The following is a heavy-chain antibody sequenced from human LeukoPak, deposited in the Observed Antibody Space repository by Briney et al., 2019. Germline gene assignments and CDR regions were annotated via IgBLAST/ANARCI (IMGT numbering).Heavy chain of an antibody. CDR2: IYYSGST. CDR1: GGSISSGVYY. Sequence: SQTLSLTCTVSGGSISSGVYYWSWIRQHPGKGLEWIGYIYYSGSTYSNPSLKSRLTMSVDISKNQFSLKLSSVTAADTAVYYCARRGEGDAYYFDSWGQGTLVTVSS. CDR3: ARRGEGDAYYFDS. J-gene: IGHJ4*02. V-gene: IGHV4-31*03. D-gene: IGHD3-16*01.